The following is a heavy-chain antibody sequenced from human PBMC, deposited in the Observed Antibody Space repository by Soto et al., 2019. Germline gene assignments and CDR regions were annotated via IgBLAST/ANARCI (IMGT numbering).Heavy chain of an antibody. CDR3: ARHPTIHIDYGDYTGEIDY. CDR2: IYYRGST. Sequence: SETLSLTCTVSGCSISSYYWSWIRQPPGKGLEGIGDIYYRGSTNYNPPLKSPGTLSVDTSKNQFSLKLSSVTAADTAVYYCARHPTIHIDYGDYTGEIDYWGQGTLVTVSS. CDR1: GCSISSYY. V-gene: IGHV4-59*08. J-gene: IGHJ4*02. D-gene: IGHD4-17*01.